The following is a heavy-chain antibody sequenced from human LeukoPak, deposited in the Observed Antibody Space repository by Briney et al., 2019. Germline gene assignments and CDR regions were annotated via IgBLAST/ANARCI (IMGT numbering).Heavy chain of an antibody. V-gene: IGHV4-4*07. CDR1: GGSISSYY. J-gene: IGHJ4*02. CDR2: IYTSGST. CDR3: ARDSAYSSSYDY. D-gene: IGHD6-6*01. Sequence: SETLSLTCTVSGGSISSYYWSWIRQPAGKGLEWIGRIYTSGSTNHNPSLKSRVTMSVDTSKNQFSLKLSSVTAADTAVYYCARDSAYSSSYDYWGQGTLVTVSS.